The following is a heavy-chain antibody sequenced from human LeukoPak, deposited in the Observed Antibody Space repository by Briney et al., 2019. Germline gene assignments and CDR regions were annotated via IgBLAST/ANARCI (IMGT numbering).Heavy chain of an antibody. V-gene: IGHV3-30*02. D-gene: IGHD3-3*01. J-gene: IGHJ4*02. Sequence: GGSLRLSCAASGFTFSSYGMHWVRQAPGKGLEWVAFIRYDGSNKYYADSVKGRFTISRDNSKNTLYLEMNDLRADDTAVYYCAKERSSGYDYWGQGTLVTVSS. CDR1: GFTFSSYG. CDR2: IRYDGSNK. CDR3: AKERSSGYDY.